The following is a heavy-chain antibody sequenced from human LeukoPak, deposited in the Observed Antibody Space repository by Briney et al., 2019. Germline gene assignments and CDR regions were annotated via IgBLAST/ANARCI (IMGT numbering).Heavy chain of an antibody. V-gene: IGHV1-2*02. CDR1: GYTFTGYY. CDR3: ASFYAPDRGIESQNLVTVY. J-gene: IGHJ4*02. CDR2: INPNSGGT. D-gene: IGHD2/OR15-2a*01. Sequence: ASVKVSCKASGYTFTGYYMHWVRQAPGQGLEWMGWINPNSGGTKYAQKFQGRVTMTRDTSISTAYMELSRLRSDDTAVYYCASFYAPDRGIESQNLVTVYWGQGTLVSVSS.